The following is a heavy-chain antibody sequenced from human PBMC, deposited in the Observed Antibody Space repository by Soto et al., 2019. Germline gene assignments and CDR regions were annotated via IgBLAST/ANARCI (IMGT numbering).Heavy chain of an antibody. D-gene: IGHD5-18*01. J-gene: IGHJ4*02. V-gene: IGHV3-30*18. Sequence: QVQLVESGGGVVQPGSSLILSCAASGFTFSSYGMHWVRQAPGKGLEWVAVISYDGSNNYSAGSMKGRFTISRDNSKNTMYLQMHRLRAEDTAVYYCAEERSSGYSYGYFEYWGQGTLVTVSS. CDR3: AEERSSGYSYGYFEY. CDR1: GFTFSSYG. CDR2: ISYDGSNN.